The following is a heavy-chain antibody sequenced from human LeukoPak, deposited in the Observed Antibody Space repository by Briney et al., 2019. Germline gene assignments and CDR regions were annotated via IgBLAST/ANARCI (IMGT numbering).Heavy chain of an antibody. Sequence: GGSLRLSCAASEFSVGSNYMTWVRQAPGKGLEWVSLIYSGGSTYYADSVKGRFTISRDNSKNTLYLQMNSLRAEDTAVYYCARSTYYGTFDYWGQGTLVTVSS. J-gene: IGHJ4*02. V-gene: IGHV3-66*01. D-gene: IGHD4-17*01. CDR1: EFSVGSNY. CDR2: IYSGGST. CDR3: ARSTYYGTFDY.